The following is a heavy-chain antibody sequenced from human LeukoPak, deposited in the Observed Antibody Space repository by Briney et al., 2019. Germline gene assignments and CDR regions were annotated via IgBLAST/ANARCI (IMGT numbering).Heavy chain of an antibody. Sequence: GGSLRLSCAASGFTFSSYEMNWVRQAPGKGQEWISYIGGSGGTIFYADSVKGRFTTSRDNAKNTHFLQMDNLRVDDTAIYYCAREGVVDWGDPFDIWGQGATVTVSS. J-gene: IGHJ3*02. CDR1: GFTFSSYE. CDR3: AREGVVDWGDPFDI. V-gene: IGHV3-48*03. CDR2: IGGSGGTI. D-gene: IGHD7-27*01.